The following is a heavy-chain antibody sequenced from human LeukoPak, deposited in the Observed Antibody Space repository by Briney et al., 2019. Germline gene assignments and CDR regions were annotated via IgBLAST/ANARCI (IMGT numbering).Heavy chain of an antibody. CDR2: ISHSGST. CDR1: GGSFSGYY. CDR3: ARTQGSGWYRSLPPPVTGKYYFDY. J-gene: IGHJ4*02. Sequence: SETLSLTCAVYGGSFSGYYWSWIRQPPGKGLEWIGEISHSGSTNYNPSLKSRVTISVDTSKNQFSLKLSSVTAADTAVYYCARTQGSGWYRSLPPPVTGKYYFDYWGQGTLVTVSS. D-gene: IGHD6-19*01. V-gene: IGHV4-34*01.